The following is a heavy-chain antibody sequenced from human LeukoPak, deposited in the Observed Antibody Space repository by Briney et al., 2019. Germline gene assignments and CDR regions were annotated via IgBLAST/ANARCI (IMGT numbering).Heavy chain of an antibody. CDR3: ARGFDGLRLKGQYFDY. CDR2: INPNSGDT. V-gene: IGHV1-2*02. CDR1: GYSFTGYY. D-gene: IGHD5/OR15-5a*01. Sequence: ASVKVSCKASGYSFTGYYMHWVRQAPGQGLEWMGWINPNSGDTNFAQKFQGRVTMTKDTSTSTVYMEVTSLRSEDTAVYYCARGFDGLRLKGQYFDYWGQGTLATVSS. J-gene: IGHJ4*02.